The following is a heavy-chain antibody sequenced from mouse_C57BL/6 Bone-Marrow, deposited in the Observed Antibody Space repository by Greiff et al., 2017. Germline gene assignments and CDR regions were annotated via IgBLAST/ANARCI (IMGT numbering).Heavy chain of an antibody. V-gene: IGHV5-12*01. CDR3: ARHVGLDRYFDV. Sequence: EVQLVESGGGLVQPGGSLKLSCAASGFTFSDYYMYWVRQTPGQRLEWVAYISNGGGSTYYPDTVKGRFTIARDNAKNTLYLQMSRLKSEDTAMYYCARHVGLDRYFDVWGTGTTVTVSS. CDR2: ISNGGGST. J-gene: IGHJ1*03. D-gene: IGHD4-1*01. CDR1: GFTFSDYY.